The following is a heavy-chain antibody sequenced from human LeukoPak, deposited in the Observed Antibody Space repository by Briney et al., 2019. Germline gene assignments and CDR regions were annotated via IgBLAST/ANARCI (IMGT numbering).Heavy chain of an antibody. CDR2: ISSSSSYI. D-gene: IGHD3-22*01. CDR3: ARDAVVGTFDY. J-gene: IGHJ4*02. V-gene: IGHV3-21*01. CDR1: GFTFSSYS. Sequence: TPGGSLSLSCAASGFTFSSYSMTWVRQAPGKGLEWVSSISSSSSYIYYADSVKGRFTISRDNAKNSLYLQMNSLRAEDTAVYYCARDAVVGTFDYWGQGTLVTVSS.